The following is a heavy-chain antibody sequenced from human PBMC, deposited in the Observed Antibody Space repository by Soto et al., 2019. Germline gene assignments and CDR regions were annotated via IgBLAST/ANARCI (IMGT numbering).Heavy chain of an antibody. D-gene: IGHD2-21*01. V-gene: IGHV4-61*05. J-gene: IGHJ4*02. CDR2: IYYSGST. CDR1: GGSISSSSYY. Sequence: PSETLSLTCTVSGGSISSSSYYLGWIRQPPGKGLEWIGYIYYSGSTNYNPSLKSRVTISVDTSKNQFSLKLSSVTAADTAVYYCARHKHGDPHYFDYWGQGTLVTVSS. CDR3: ARHKHGDPHYFDY.